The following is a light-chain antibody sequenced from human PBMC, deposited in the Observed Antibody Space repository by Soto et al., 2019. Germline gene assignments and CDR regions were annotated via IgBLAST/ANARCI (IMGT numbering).Light chain of an antibody. J-gene: IGLJ2*01. CDR3: TSYTTNSTVI. V-gene: IGLV2-14*03. CDR2: DVN. CDR1: SSDVGGYNY. Sequence: QSALTQPASVSGSPGQSITISCAGTSSDVGGYNYLSWYQQHPGKAPKLLIYDVNNRPSGVSNRFSGSKSGNTASLTISGLQAEDEADYYCTSYTTNSTVIFGGGTKLTVL.